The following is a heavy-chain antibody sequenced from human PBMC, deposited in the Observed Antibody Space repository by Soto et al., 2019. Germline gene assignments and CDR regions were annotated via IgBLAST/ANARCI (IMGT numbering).Heavy chain of an antibody. Sequence: ASVKVSCKASGDTFTANYMHWGRQAPGQGLEWMGIINPSGGGTSYAQKFQGRVTMTRDTSTSKVYMESSSLRSEDTAVYYCARESTLAYWGQGTLVTVSS. CDR3: ARESTLAY. J-gene: IGHJ4*02. CDR2: INPSGGGT. V-gene: IGHV1-46*01. CDR1: GDTFTANY.